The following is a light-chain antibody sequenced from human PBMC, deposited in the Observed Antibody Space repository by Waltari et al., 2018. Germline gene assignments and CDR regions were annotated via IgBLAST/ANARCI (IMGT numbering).Light chain of an antibody. J-gene: IGKJ3*01. Sequence: DIQLTQSPSFLSASVGDRVTITCRASQGISSYLARYQQKPGKAPNLLISEASTLQSGVPSRFSGTGSETEFTLTISSLQPEDFATYFCQHLNSYPPTFGPGTIVDIK. V-gene: IGKV1-9*01. CDR2: EAS. CDR3: QHLNSYPPT. CDR1: QGISSY.